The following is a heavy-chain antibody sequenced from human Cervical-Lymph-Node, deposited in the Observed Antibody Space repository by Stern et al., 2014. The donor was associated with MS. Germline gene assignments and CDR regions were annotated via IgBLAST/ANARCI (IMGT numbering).Heavy chain of an antibody. CDR2: IYPSDSDT. J-gene: IGHJ4*02. Sequence: MQLVQSGAEVKKPGESLKISCKGSGYSFTTYWVAWVRQMPGKGLEWMGIIYPSDSDTSYSPSFQGQVSISVDKPISTAHLQWSSLKASDTAMYYCARLRLLTYGLDSWGQGTLVTVSS. CDR1: GYSFTTYW. V-gene: IGHV5-51*01. CDR3: ARLRLLTYGLDS. D-gene: IGHD3-16*01.